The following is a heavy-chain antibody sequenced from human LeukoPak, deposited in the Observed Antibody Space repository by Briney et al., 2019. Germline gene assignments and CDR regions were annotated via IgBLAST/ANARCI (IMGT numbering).Heavy chain of an antibody. Sequence: SETLSLTCAVYGGSFSGYYWSWIRQPPGKGLEWIGYIYYSGSTNYNPSLKSRVTISVDTSKNQFSLKLSSVTAADTAVYYCARAAGRDTTSGLDFDYWGQGILVTVSS. CDR1: GGSFSGYY. V-gene: IGHV4-59*12. CDR2: IYYSGST. D-gene: IGHD1-26*01. CDR3: ARAAGRDTTSGLDFDY. J-gene: IGHJ4*02.